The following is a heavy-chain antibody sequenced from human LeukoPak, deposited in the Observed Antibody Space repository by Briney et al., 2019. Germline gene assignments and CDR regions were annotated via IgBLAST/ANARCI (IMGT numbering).Heavy chain of an antibody. Sequence: GGSLTLSGPPSGVTVSINYISWVGQAPGKVLEWVAVTYNGGSTYYADSGKGGFTISRDNSKNTLYLQMNSLRAEDTAVYYCAGDIFSAAPGGLEWLPAFDIWGQGTMVTVSS. D-gene: IGHD3-3*01. V-gene: IGHV3-53*01. CDR2: TYNGGST. CDR1: GVTVSINY. J-gene: IGHJ3*02. CDR3: AGDIFSAAPGGLEWLPAFDI.